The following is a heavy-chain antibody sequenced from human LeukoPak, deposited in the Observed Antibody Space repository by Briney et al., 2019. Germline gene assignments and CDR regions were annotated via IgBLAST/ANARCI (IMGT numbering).Heavy chain of an antibody. Sequence: GGSLRLSCAASGFTFSSYWMSWVRQAPGKGLEWVANIKQDGSEKYYVDSVKGRFTISRDNAKNSLYLQMNGLRAEDTAVYYCARELVYSSSSPFDYWGQGTLVTVSS. CDR2: IKQDGSEK. CDR1: GFTFSSYW. D-gene: IGHD6-6*01. V-gene: IGHV3-7*01. J-gene: IGHJ4*02. CDR3: ARELVYSSSSPFDY.